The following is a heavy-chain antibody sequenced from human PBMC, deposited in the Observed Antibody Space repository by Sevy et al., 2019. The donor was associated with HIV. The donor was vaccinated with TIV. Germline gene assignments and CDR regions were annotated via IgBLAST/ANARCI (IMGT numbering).Heavy chain of an antibody. CDR2: ISSGSSYI. D-gene: IGHD3-22*01. V-gene: IGHV3-21*03. CDR3: ARSTDYYDTSGYDS. J-gene: IGHJ4*02. Sequence: GGSLRLSCAASGFTFSYYTMNWVRQAPGKELEWVSSISSGSSYIFYADSMKGRFTVSRDNAKNSLFLQMNSLRDEDTALYYCARSTDYYDTSGYDSWGRGTLVTVSS. CDR1: GFTFSYYT.